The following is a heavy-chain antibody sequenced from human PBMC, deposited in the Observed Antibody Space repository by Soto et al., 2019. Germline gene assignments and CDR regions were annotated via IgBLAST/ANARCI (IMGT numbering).Heavy chain of an antibody. J-gene: IGHJ4*02. Sequence: GASVKVSCKASGYTFTSYAMHWVRQAPGQRLEWMGWINPNSGGTNYAQKFQGWVTMTRDTSISTAYMELSRLRSDDTAVYYCARGSQDIVVVPAASPELGGPFGDYWGQGTLVTVSS. CDR1: GYTFTSYA. D-gene: IGHD2-2*01. CDR3: ARGSQDIVVVPAASPELGGPFGDY. V-gene: IGHV1-2*04. CDR2: INPNSGGT.